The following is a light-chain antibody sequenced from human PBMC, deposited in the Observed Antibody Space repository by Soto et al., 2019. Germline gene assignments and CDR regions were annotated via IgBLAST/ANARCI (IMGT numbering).Light chain of an antibody. CDR1: QDLLYSSNNKNY. V-gene: IGKV4-1*01. J-gene: IGKJ1*01. Sequence: DIVMTQSPDSLAVSLGERATINCKSSQDLLYSSNNKNYLAWYQEKPGQPPKQLIYWASTRQSGVPDRFSGSGSGTDFTLTSSSLQPEDVAVYYCQQYYSTPPAFGQGTKVEIK. CDR2: WAS. CDR3: QQYYSTPPA.